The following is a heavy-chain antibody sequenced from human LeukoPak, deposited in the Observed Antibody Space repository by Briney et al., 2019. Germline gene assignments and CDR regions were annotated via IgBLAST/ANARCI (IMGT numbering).Heavy chain of an antibody. Sequence: SETLSLTCTVSGVSISNYYWSWIRQPPGKELEWIGYLYYSESTSYNPSFKSRVTMSEDTSKNQFSLKLNSMTAADTAVYFCARGRYGDYGFDYWGQGTLVTVSS. J-gene: IGHJ4*02. CDR3: ARGRYGDYGFDY. V-gene: IGHV4-59*01. D-gene: IGHD4-17*01. CDR2: LYYSEST. CDR1: GVSISNYY.